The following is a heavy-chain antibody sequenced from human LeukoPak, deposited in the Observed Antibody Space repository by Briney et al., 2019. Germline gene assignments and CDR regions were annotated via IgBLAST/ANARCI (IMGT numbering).Heavy chain of an antibody. CDR3: AKVLRMGYYGSGSYSSVDY. Sequence: ASVKVSCKASGYTFTGYYMHWVRQAPGQGLEWMGWITPNSGGTNYAQKFQGRVIMTSDTSISTAYMELSRLRSNDTAVYYCAKVLRMGYYGSGSYSSVDYWGQGTLVTVSS. CDR2: ITPNSGGT. D-gene: IGHD3-10*01. V-gene: IGHV1-2*02. CDR1: GYTFTGYY. J-gene: IGHJ4*02.